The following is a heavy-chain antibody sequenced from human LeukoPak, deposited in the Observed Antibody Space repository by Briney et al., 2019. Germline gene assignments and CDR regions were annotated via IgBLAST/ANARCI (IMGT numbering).Heavy chain of an antibody. V-gene: IGHV1-69*04. D-gene: IGHD6-6*01. CDR1: GGTFSSYA. Sequence: ASVKVSCKASGGTFSSYAICWVRHAPGQGLEWLGRIIPILGIANYAQKFQGRGTITADKTTSTAYMELSSLRSGDTAVYYCARDEYSSSSLNSEYGMDVWGQGTTVTVSS. J-gene: IGHJ6*02. CDR3: ARDEYSSSSLNSEYGMDV. CDR2: IIPILGIA.